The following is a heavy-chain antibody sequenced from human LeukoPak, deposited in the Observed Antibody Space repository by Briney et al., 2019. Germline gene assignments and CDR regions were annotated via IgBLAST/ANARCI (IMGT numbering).Heavy chain of an antibody. CDR2: IDGDGANT. CDR1: GFTFSLYA. V-gene: IGHV3-23*01. D-gene: IGHD3-10*01. CDR3: AKEWFGELLHDY. J-gene: IGHJ4*02. Sequence: GGSLRLSCAASGFTFSLYAMTWVRQTPEKGLEWVSTIDGDGANTYYADSVRGRFTISRDNSKNTLYLQMNSLRAEDTAVYYCAKEWFGELLHDYWGQGTLVTVSS.